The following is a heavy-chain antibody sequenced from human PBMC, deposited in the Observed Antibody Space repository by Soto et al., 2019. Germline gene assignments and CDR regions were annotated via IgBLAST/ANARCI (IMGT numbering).Heavy chain of an antibody. V-gene: IGHV1-24*01. CDR2: FDPEDGET. D-gene: IGHD2-21*02. CDR3: ATTGHIVVVTSWDAFDI. Sequence: ASVKVSCKVSGHTLTELPMHWVRQAPGKGLEWMGGFDPEDGETIYAQRFQGRVTMTQDTSTDTAYMELSSLRSEDTAIYYCATTGHIVVVTSWDAFDIWGQGTLVTVSS. CDR1: GHTLTELP. J-gene: IGHJ3*02.